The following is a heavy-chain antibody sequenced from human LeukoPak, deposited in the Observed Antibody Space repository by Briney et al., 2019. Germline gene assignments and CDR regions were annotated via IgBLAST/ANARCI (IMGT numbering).Heavy chain of an antibody. Sequence: SETLSLTCTVSGGSISSSSYYWGWIRQPPGKGLEWIGSIYYSGSTYYNPSLKSRVTVSVDTSKNQFSLKLSSVTAAVTAVYYCARLGRGAFDIWGQGTMVTVSS. CDR1: GGSISSSSYY. J-gene: IGHJ3*02. CDR3: ARLGRGAFDI. D-gene: IGHD1-26*01. V-gene: IGHV4-39*01. CDR2: IYYSGST.